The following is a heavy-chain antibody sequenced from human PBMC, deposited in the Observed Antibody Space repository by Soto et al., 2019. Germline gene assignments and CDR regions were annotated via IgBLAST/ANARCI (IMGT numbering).Heavy chain of an antibody. Sequence: EVQLLESGGGLVQPGGSLSLSFAASGFTFSSNGLTWVRQAPGKGLEWVSSISGGGETTHYAVSVKGRFSISRDNSKNTLYLQMNSLRPEDTAVYYCANLAAATGGYWGQGTLVTVSS. CDR3: ANLAAATGGY. CDR2: ISGGGETT. D-gene: IGHD6-13*01. CDR1: GFTFSSNG. J-gene: IGHJ4*02. V-gene: IGHV3-23*01.